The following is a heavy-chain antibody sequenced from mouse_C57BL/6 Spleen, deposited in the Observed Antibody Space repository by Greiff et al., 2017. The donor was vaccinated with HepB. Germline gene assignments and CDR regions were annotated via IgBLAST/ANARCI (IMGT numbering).Heavy chain of an antibody. CDR1: GYAFSSSW. J-gene: IGHJ4*01. CDR3: ARGDYYEDYAMDY. Sequence: VQLQESGPELVKPGASVKISCKASGYAFSSSWMNWVKQRPGKGLEWIGRIYPGDGDTNYNGKFKGKATLTADKSSSTAYMQLSSLTSEDSAAYFWARGDYYEDYAMDYWGQGTSVTVSS. CDR2: IYPGDGDT. V-gene: IGHV1-82*01. D-gene: IGHD1-1*01.